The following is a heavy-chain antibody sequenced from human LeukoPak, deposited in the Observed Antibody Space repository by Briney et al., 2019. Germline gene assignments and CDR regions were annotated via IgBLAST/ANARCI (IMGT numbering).Heavy chain of an antibody. CDR2: ISSSSSYM. CDR1: GFTFSSYS. V-gene: IGHV3-21*01. CDR3: ARSIVVVVAAVWYYGMDV. D-gene: IGHD2-15*01. Sequence: GGSLRLSCAASGFTFSSYSMNWVRQAPGKGLEWVSSISSSSSYMYYADSVKGRFTISRDNAKNSLYLQMNSLRAEDTAVYYCARSIVVVVAAVWYYGMDVWGQGTTVTVSS. J-gene: IGHJ6*02.